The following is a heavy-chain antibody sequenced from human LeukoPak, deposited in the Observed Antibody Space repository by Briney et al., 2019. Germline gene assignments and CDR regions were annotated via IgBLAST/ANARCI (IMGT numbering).Heavy chain of an antibody. CDR1: GGSIINYY. Sequence: SETLSLTCTVSGGSIINYYWTWIRQPAGKGLEWIGRIYTSGSTNYNPSLKSRVTISVDTSKNQFSLKLSSVTAADTAVYYCARDQNQWELLVYWGQGTLVTVSS. V-gene: IGHV4-4*07. CDR3: ARDQNQWELLVY. J-gene: IGHJ4*02. D-gene: IGHD1-26*01. CDR2: IYTSGST.